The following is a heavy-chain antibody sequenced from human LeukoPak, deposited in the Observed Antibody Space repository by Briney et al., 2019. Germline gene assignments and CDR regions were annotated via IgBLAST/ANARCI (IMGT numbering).Heavy chain of an antibody. Sequence: GGSLRLSCTASGFTFGDYAMSWVRQAPGKGPEWVGFIRSKAYGGTTEYAASVKGRFTISRDDSKSIAYLQMNSLKTEDTAVYYCTRDFGYYYDGSGYCHDYWGQGTLVTVSS. CDR3: TRDFGYYYDGSGYCHDY. V-gene: IGHV3-49*04. J-gene: IGHJ4*02. D-gene: IGHD3-22*01. CDR2: IRSKAYGGTT. CDR1: GFTFGDYA.